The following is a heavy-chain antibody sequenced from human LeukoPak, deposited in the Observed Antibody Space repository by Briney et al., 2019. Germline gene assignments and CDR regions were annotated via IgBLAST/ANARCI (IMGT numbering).Heavy chain of an antibody. CDR1: GFNFNVHA. J-gene: IGHJ4*02. CDR3: VRDMGVAVAAPLQSYYLDY. V-gene: IGHV3-9*01. D-gene: IGHD6-19*01. Sequence: PGGSLRLSCAASGFNFNVHAMHWVRQVPGKGLEWVSGITSDGNHKGYADAVKDRFTISRDNPKNSLYLQMNNLGAEDTAFYFCVRDMGVAVAAPLQSYYLDYRGQGTLVTVS. CDR2: ITSDGNHK.